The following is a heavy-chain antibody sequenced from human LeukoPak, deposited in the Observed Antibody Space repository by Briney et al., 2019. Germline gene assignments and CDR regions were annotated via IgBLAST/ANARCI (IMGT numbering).Heavy chain of an antibody. J-gene: IGHJ4*02. D-gene: IGHD6-13*01. CDR3: ARVREQGSSWYEASYYFDY. Sequence: ASVKVSCKASGYTFTSYGISWVRQAPGQGLEWMGWISAYNGNTNYAQKLQGRVTMTTDTSTSTAYMELRSLRSDDTAVYYCARVREQGSSWYEASYYFDYWGQGTLVTVSS. V-gene: IGHV1-18*01. CDR1: GYTFTSYG. CDR2: ISAYNGNT.